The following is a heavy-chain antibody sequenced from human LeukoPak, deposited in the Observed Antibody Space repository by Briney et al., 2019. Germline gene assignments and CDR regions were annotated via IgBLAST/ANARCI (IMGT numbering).Heavy chain of an antibody. CDR3: TRDRGAYNLYDY. Sequence: GGSLRLSCTASGFTFGDYAMSWIRQAPGKGLEWVGFIRSKAYGETADYAASVKGRFTISRDDSKAIAYLQMNCLKTEDTAVYHCTRDRGAYNLYDYWGQGTLVTVSS. J-gene: IGHJ4*02. CDR1: GFTFGDYA. D-gene: IGHD1-1*01. V-gene: IGHV3-49*03. CDR2: IRSKAYGETA.